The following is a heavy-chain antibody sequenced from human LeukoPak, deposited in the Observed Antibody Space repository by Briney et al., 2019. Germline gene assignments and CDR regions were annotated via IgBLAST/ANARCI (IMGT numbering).Heavy chain of an antibody. V-gene: IGHV4-38-2*02. CDR3: AREDWVFDY. CDR2: IYHSGST. Sequence: SGTLSLTCAVSGYSISSGYYWGWIRQPPGKGLEWIGSIYHSGSTYYNPSLKSRVTISVDTSKNQISLKVRSVTAADTAMYYCAREDWVFDYWGQGILVTVSS. CDR1: GYSISSGYY. J-gene: IGHJ4*02. D-gene: IGHD3/OR15-3a*01.